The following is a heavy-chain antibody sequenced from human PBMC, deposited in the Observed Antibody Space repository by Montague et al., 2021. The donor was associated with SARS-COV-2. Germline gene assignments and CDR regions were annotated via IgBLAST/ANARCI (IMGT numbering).Heavy chain of an antibody. CDR3: ARVGIYYYYGMDV. Sequence: SLRLSCAASGFTFSSYTMNWVRQAPVKGLEWVSSISSSISYISYSYLFNVLFTISRDNAKNSLYLQMNSLRAEDTAVYYCARVGIYYYYGMDVWGQGTTVTVSS. J-gene: IGHJ6*02. D-gene: IGHD1-26*01. V-gene: IGHV3-21*01. CDR1: GFTFSSYT. CDR2: ISSSISYI.